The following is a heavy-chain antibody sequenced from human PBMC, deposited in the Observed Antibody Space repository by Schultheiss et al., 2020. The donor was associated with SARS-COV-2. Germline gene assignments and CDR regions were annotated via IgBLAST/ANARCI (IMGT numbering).Heavy chain of an antibody. D-gene: IGHD6-13*01. CDR3: ARGYSSSWYWGNFDY. Sequence: GESLKISCAASGFTFSSYAMHWVRQAPGKGLEWVAVISYDGSNKYYADSVKGRFTISRDNSKNTLYLQMNSLRAEDTAVYYCARGYSSSWYWGNFDYWGQGTLVTVSS. CDR1: GFTFSSYA. CDR2: ISYDGSNK. V-gene: IGHV3-30-3*01. J-gene: IGHJ4*02.